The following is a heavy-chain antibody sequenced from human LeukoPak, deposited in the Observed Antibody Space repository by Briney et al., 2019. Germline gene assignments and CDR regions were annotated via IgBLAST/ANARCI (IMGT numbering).Heavy chain of an antibody. J-gene: IGHJ4*02. CDR3: AREGGYSGYYFDY. V-gene: IGHV3-53*01. D-gene: IGHD5-12*01. Sequence: GGSLRLSCAASGFTVSSNYMSWVRQAPGKGLEWVSVIYSGGSTYYADSVKGRFTISRDNSKNTLYLQMNSLRAEDTAVYYCAREGGYSGYYFDYSGQGTLVTVSS. CDR1: GFTVSSNY. CDR2: IYSGGST.